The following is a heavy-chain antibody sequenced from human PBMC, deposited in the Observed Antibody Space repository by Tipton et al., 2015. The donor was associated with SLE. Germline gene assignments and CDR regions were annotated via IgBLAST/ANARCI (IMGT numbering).Heavy chain of an antibody. Sequence: TLSLTCTVSGGSISSHYWSWIRQPPGKGLEWIGYIYYSGSTNYNPSLKSRVTISVDTSKNQFSLKLSSVTAADTAVYYCASSMYSSSSHLDYWGQGTLVTVSS. V-gene: IGHV4-59*11. J-gene: IGHJ4*02. CDR3: ASSMYSSSSHLDY. CDR1: GGSISSHY. CDR2: IYYSGST. D-gene: IGHD6-6*01.